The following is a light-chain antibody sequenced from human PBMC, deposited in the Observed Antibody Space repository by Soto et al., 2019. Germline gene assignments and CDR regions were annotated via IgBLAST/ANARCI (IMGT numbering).Light chain of an antibody. J-gene: IGLJ1*01. CDR2: ESN. Sequence: SALTPPPSVSAATGQKVTISCSGTISNIGNNYVSWYQQLPGAAPTLLIYESNRRPTGIPDRFSGSKSATSATLDITGLQTGDEADYYCASWDHSLSGYVFGSGTKVAVL. CDR1: ISNIGNNY. V-gene: IGLV1-51*02. CDR3: ASWDHSLSGYV.